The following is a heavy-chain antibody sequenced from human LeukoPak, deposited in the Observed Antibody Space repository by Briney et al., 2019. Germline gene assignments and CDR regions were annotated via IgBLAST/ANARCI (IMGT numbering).Heavy chain of an antibody. J-gene: IGHJ3*02. CDR1: GYTFTSYG. CDR2: ISVYNNNT. V-gene: IGHV1-18*01. CDR3: ARAIIAAAGTATDAFDI. D-gene: IGHD6-13*01. Sequence: ASVKVSCKASGYTFTSYGISWVRQAPGQGLEWLGWISVYNNNTNYAQRLQGRVTMTADTSTSTAYMELRGLRSDDTAVYYCARAIIAAAGTATDAFDIWGQGTMVTVSS.